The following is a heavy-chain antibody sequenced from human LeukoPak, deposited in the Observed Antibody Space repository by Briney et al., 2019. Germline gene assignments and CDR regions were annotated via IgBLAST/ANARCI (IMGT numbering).Heavy chain of an antibody. CDR1: GFTVSGNY. D-gene: IGHD2-15*01. Sequence: GGSLRLSCAASGFTVSGNYMSWVRQAPGKGLEWVSVIYSGGSTYYADSVKGRFTISRDNSKNTLYLQMNSLRAEDTAVYYCAGRGRRGRYCSGGSCYPDYWGQGTLVTVSS. CDR2: IYSGGST. CDR3: AGRGRRGRYCSGGSCYPDY. J-gene: IGHJ4*02. V-gene: IGHV3-66*04.